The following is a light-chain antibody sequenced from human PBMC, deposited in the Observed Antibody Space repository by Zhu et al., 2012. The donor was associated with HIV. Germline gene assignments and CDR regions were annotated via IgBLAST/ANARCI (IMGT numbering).Light chain of an antibody. V-gene: IGKV3-20*01. J-gene: IGKJ4*01. CDR2: GAS. Sequence: EIVLTQSPGTLSLSPGERATLSCRASQSVSSTDLAWYQQKPGHPPRLLIYGASNRAADIPYRFSGSGSGTDFTLTISRLEPEDFVVYYCQLYGTSPPLTLGGGTKVEMK. CDR1: QSVSSTD. CDR3: QLYGTSPPLT.